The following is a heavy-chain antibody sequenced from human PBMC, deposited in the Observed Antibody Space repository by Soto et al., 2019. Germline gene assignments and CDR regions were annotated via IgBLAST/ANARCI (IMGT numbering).Heavy chain of an antibody. Sequence: PSETLSLTCTVSGGSISSYYWSWIRQPPGKGLEWIGYIYYSGSTNYNPSLKSRVTISVDTSKNQFSLKLSSVTAADTAVYYCARAEGATYADYWGQGTRVTV. D-gene: IGHD1-26*01. CDR1: GGSISSYY. V-gene: IGHV4-59*01. CDR3: ARAEGATYADY. CDR2: IYYSGST. J-gene: IGHJ4*02.